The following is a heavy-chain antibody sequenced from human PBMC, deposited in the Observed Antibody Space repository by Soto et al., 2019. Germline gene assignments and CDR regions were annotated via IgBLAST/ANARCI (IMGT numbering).Heavy chain of an antibody. CDR1: GFTFSSYA. D-gene: IGHD3-10*01. CDR3: AKRASGSYFDY. CDR2: ISGSGGST. V-gene: IGHV3-23*01. J-gene: IGHJ4*02. Sequence: EVQLLESGGGLVQPGGSLRLSCAASGFTFSSYAMSWVRQAPGKRLEWVSVISGSGGSTYYADSVKGRFTISRDNSKYTLYLQMNSLRAEDTALYYCAKRASGSYFDYWGQGTLVTVSS.